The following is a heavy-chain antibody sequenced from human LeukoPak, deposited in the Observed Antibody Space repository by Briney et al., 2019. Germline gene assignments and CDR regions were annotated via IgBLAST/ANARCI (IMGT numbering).Heavy chain of an antibody. Sequence: PSETLSLTCSVSGFSISSGYYWGWIRQPPGKGLDWIGIIYHSGSTYYNPSLKSRVTMSVDTSKNQFSLNLSSVAAAETAVYYCARRISGAWFDPWGQGTLVTVSS. CDR2: IYHSGST. D-gene: IGHD2-15*01. CDR3: ARRISGAWFDP. V-gene: IGHV4-38-2*02. CDR1: GFSISSGYY. J-gene: IGHJ5*02.